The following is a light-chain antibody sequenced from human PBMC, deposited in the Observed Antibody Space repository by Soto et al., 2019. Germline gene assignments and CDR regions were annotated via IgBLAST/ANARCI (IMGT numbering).Light chain of an antibody. CDR2: DAS. Sequence: DIQVTQSPSTLSASVVDTVIITCRASRSISSWLAWYQQKPGKAPKLLIYDASSLESGVPSRFSGSGYGTDFTLTITTLQPEDVGMYYCQQCHATPLTFGQGTRREIK. J-gene: IGKJ5*01. CDR3: QQCHATPLT. V-gene: IGKV1-5*01. CDR1: RSISSW.